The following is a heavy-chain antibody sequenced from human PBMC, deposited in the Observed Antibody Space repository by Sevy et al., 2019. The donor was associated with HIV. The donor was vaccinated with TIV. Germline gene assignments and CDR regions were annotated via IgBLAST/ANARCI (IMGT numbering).Heavy chain of an antibody. V-gene: IGHV3-23*01. CDR3: AKRSSRSWYYIGY. Sequence: GGYLRLSCAASGFTFSSYAMSWVRQAPGKGLEWVSAISGSGGSTYYADSVKGRFTISIDNSKNTLYLQMNSLRAEDTAVYYCAKRSSRSWYYIGYWGQGTLVTVSS. D-gene: IGHD6-13*01. CDR1: GFTFSSYA. J-gene: IGHJ4*02. CDR2: ISGSGGST.